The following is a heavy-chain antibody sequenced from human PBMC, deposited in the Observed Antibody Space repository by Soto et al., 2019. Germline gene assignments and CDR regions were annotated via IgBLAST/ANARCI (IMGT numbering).Heavy chain of an antibody. D-gene: IGHD3-3*01. CDR2: INPATGAA. CDR3: ARGGGVGVAGAAAFDM. V-gene: IGHV1-2*02. Sequence: QLHLVQSGAVVKKPGASVTVSCSASGYPVTAYYMHWVRQAPGRGLAWMGGINPATGAAKYTQTIQGRVTMTRDTAKITVFMELSGLTSEDTAVFYCARGGGVGVAGAAAFDMWGQGTLVTVSS. CDR1: GYPVTAYY. J-gene: IGHJ3*02.